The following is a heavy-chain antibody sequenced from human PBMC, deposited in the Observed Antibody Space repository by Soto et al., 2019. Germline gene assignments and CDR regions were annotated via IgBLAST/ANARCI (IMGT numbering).Heavy chain of an antibody. J-gene: IGHJ4*02. V-gene: IGHV1-69*13. CDR1: GGTFSSYA. D-gene: IGHD3-22*01. Sequence: SVKVSCKASGGTFSSYAISWVRQAPGQGLEWMGGIIPIFGTANYAQKFQGRVTITADESTSTAYKELSSLRSEDTAVYYCARQNYYDSSGTLTGYRGQGTLVTVSS. CDR2: IIPIFGTA. CDR3: ARQNYYDSSGTLTGY.